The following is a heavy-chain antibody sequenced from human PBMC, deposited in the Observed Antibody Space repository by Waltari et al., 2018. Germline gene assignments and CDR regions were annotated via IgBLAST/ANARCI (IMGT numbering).Heavy chain of an antibody. D-gene: IGHD4-17*01. CDR1: SYSISSGYY. CDR2: IYHNGDT. V-gene: IGHV4-38-2*01. J-gene: IGHJ6*03. Sequence: QVQLQESGPGLVKPSETLSLTCAVSSYSISSGYYWGWLRQPPRKGLEWIASIYHNGDTYYNPSLKSRVTISADMSKNQFSLKVTSVTAADTAVYYCARGGADGGQYYNYYMAVWGKGTTVTVFS. CDR3: ARGGADGGQYYNYYMAV.